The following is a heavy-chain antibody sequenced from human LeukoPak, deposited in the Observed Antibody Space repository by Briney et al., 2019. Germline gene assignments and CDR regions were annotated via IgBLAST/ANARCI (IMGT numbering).Heavy chain of an antibody. CDR2: ISYDGSNK. CDR1: GFTFSTYS. V-gene: IGHV3-30*03. J-gene: IGHJ4*02. CDR3: ARDFQGIAAAGSPFDY. Sequence: GGSLRLSCAASGFTFSTYSMNWVRQAPGKGLEWVAVISYDGSNKYYADSVKGRFTISRDNSKNTLYLQMNSLRAEDTAVYYCARDFQGIAAAGSPFDYWGQGTLVTVSS. D-gene: IGHD6-13*01.